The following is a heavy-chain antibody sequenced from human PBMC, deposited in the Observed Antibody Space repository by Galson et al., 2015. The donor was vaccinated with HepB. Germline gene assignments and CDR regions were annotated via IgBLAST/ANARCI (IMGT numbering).Heavy chain of an antibody. CDR3: ARDRFGEFGWFDP. CDR2: IIPILGIA. V-gene: IGHV1-69*10. J-gene: IGHJ5*02. Sequence: VKVSCKASGSTFSSYTISWVRQAPGQGLEWMGRIIPILGIANYAQKFQGRVTITADKSTSTAYMELSSLRSEDTAVYYCARDRFGEFGWFDPWGQGTLVTASS. D-gene: IGHD3-10*01. CDR1: GSTFSSYT.